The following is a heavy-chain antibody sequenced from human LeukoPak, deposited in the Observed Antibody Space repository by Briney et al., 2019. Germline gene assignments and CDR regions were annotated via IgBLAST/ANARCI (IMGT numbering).Heavy chain of an antibody. CDR3: ARDREWRTSGYYLYHFDY. D-gene: IGHD3-22*01. V-gene: IGHV3-7*01. J-gene: IGHJ4*02. CDR2: IKQDGSKK. CDR1: GFPFSSYW. Sequence: GGSLRLSCVASGFPFSSYWMTWVRQAPGKGLEWVANIKQDGSKKSYVDSVKGRFTISRDNAKNSLYLEMSSLRVEDTAVYYCARDREWRTSGYYLYHFDYWGQGTLVTFAS.